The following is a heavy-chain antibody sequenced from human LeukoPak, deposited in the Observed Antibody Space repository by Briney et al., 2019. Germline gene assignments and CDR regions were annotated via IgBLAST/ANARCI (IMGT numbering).Heavy chain of an antibody. CDR1: GFTFSSYW. Sequence: GGSLRLSCAASGFTFSSYWMSWVRQAPGKGLEWVANIKQDGGEKYYVDSVKGRFTISRDNAKNSLYLQMNSLRAEDTAVYYCARDALLWFGELSGNFDYWGQGTLVTVSS. CDR3: ARDALLWFGELSGNFDY. J-gene: IGHJ4*02. V-gene: IGHV3-7*01. CDR2: IKQDGGEK. D-gene: IGHD3-10*01.